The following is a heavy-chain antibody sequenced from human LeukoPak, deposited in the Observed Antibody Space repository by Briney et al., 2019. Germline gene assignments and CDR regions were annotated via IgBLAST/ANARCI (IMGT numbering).Heavy chain of an antibody. CDR1: GGSISSYY. CDR3: ARLKTAVAGTWYNWFDP. CDR2: IYYSGST. Sequence: PSEALSLTCTVSGGSISSYYWSWIRQPPGKGLEWIGYIYYSGSTNYNPSLKSRVTISVDTSKNQFSLKLSSVTAADTAVYYCARLKTAVAGTWYNWFDPWGQGTLVTVSS. D-gene: IGHD6-19*01. V-gene: IGHV4-59*01. J-gene: IGHJ5*02.